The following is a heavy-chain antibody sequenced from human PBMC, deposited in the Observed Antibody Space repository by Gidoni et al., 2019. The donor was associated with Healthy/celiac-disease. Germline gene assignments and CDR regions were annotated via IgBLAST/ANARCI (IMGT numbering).Heavy chain of an antibody. J-gene: IGHJ4*02. Sequence: EVQLVASGGGLVQPGGSLRLSCAASVFTFSSYRMNWVRLAPGKGLEWVSYISSSSSTIYYADSVKGRFTISRDNAKNSLYLQMNSLRDEDTAVYYCAREELYSSGSFDYWGQGTLVTVSS. CDR3: AREELYSSGSFDY. V-gene: IGHV3-48*02. D-gene: IGHD6-19*01. CDR2: ISSSSSTI. CDR1: VFTFSSYR.